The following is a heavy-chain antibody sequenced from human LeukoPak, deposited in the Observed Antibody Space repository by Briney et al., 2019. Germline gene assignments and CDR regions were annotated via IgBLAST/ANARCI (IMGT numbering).Heavy chain of an antibody. CDR3: ATLTGMYYYYGLDV. Sequence: GRSLRLSCAASGFTFSDSYMSWIRQAPGKGLEWVSYISSFGNFTNYAASVKGRFTISRDNAQNSLYLQMNSLRAEDTAVYYCATLTGMYYYYGLDVWGQGTTVTVSS. V-gene: IGHV3-11*03. J-gene: IGHJ6*02. CDR2: ISSFGNFT. CDR1: GFTFSDSY.